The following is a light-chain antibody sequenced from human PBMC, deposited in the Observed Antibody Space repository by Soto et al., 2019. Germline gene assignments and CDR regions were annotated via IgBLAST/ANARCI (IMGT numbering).Light chain of an antibody. J-gene: IGKJ4*01. V-gene: IGKV1-9*01. CDR2: AAS. CDR1: QGISSY. Sequence: DIQLTQSPSFLSASVGDRVTITCRASQGISSYLAWYQQKPGKAPKLLIYAASTLQSGVPSRFSGSGSGTELTLTISSLQPEDFATYYCQQLNSYRALTFGGGTKVEIK. CDR3: QQLNSYRALT.